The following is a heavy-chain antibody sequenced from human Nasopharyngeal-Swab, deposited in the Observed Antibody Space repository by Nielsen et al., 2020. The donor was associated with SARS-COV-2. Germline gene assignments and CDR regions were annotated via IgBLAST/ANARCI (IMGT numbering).Heavy chain of an antibody. V-gene: IGHV7-4-1*02. Sequence: ASVKVSCKASGYNFNTYTMTWVRQAPGQGPEWMGWINTNTGNPTYTQGFTGRFVSSLDTSVNTAYLQISSLKPEDTAVYYCATRYHWGQGTLVTVSS. CDR3: ATRYH. CDR1: GYNFNTYT. CDR2: INTNTGNP. J-gene: IGHJ5*02.